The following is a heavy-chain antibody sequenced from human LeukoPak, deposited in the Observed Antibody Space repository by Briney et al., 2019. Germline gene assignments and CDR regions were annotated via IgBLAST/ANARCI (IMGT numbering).Heavy chain of an antibody. D-gene: IGHD3-10*01. V-gene: IGHV3-53*01. CDR1: RFTVSSNS. Sequence: PGWSLTLSRAPSRFTVSSNSLSWLRPAPGKELKWVSVIYSGGSTYYADSVKGRFTISRDNSKNTLYLQMNSLRAEDTAVYYCARDLGLWFGEEGGYWGQGTLVTVSS. CDR3: ARDLGLWFGEEGGY. CDR2: IYSGGST. J-gene: IGHJ4*02.